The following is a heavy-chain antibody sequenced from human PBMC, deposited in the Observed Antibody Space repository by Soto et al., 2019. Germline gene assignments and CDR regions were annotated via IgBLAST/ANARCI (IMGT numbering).Heavy chain of an antibody. CDR3: VRSGSGSHHSDS. CDR2: ISFHGINK. D-gene: IGHD1-26*01. CDR1: GFTFGSYG. V-gene: IGHV3-30*03. J-gene: IGHJ4*02. Sequence: GGSLRLSCAGSGFTFGSYGMHWVRQAPGKGLEWVASISFHGINKYYADSVKGRFTISRDNSNYTLNLQMNSLRAEDTAVYYCVRSGSGSHHSDSWGQGTLVTVSS.